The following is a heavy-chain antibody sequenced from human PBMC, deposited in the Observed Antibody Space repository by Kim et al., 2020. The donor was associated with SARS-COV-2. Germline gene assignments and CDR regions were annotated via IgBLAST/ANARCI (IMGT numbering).Heavy chain of an antibody. J-gene: IGHJ4*02. Sequence: AEPVQGRFHSSRHNSKITLYLQMNSLRAEDTAVYYCAKAIEDYGSTLFDYWGQGTLVTVSS. CDR3: AKAIEDYGSTLFDY. D-gene: IGHD4-17*01. V-gene: IGHV3-23*03.